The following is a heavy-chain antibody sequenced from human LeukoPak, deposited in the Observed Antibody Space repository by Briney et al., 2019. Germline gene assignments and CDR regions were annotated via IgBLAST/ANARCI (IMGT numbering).Heavy chain of an antibody. CDR1: GYSFTSYW. CDR3: ARLLVSYTNAAWFDP. Sequence: GESLKISCKGSGYSFTSYWIGWVRQLPGKGLEWMGIIYPGDSDTRYSPSFQGQVTISADKSISTAYLQWSSLKASDTAMYYCARLLVSYTNAAWFDPWGQGTLVTVSS. CDR2: IYPGDSDT. J-gene: IGHJ5*02. V-gene: IGHV5-51*01. D-gene: IGHD2-8*01.